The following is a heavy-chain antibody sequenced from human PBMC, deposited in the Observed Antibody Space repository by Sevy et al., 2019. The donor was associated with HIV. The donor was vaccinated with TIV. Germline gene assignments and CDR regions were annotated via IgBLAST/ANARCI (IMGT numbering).Heavy chain of an antibody. CDR2: FDPEDGET. D-gene: IGHD3-22*01. CDR3: ATTKDYYDSSGYSFDD. Sequence: ASVKVSCKVSGSTLTKLSMHWVRQAPGKGLEWMATFDPEDGETIYAQKFQGRVTMTEETSTDTAYMELSSLRSEDTAVYYCATTKDYYDSSGYSFDDWSQGTLVTVSS. CDR1: GSTLTKLS. J-gene: IGHJ4*02. V-gene: IGHV1-24*01.